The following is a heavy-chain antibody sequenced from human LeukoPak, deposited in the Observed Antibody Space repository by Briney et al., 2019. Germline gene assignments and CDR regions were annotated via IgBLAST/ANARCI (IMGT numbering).Heavy chain of an antibody. V-gene: IGHV3-23*01. CDR1: GFTFSSYA. D-gene: IGHD3-16*01. Sequence: GASLRLSCAASGFTFSSYAMSWVRQAPGKGLEWVSAISGSGGSAYYADSVKGRFTISRDNSKNTLYLQMNSLRAKDTAVYYCAKGHVSYYYYGMDVWGQGTTVTVSS. J-gene: IGHJ6*02. CDR3: AKGHVSYYYYGMDV. CDR2: ISGSGGSA.